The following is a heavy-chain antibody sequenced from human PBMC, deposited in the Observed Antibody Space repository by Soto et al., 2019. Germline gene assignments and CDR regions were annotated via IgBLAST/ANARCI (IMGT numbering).Heavy chain of an antibody. D-gene: IGHD2-21*01. J-gene: IGHJ5*02. CDR2: IYFSGST. V-gene: IGHV4-31*03. Sequence: SETLSLTCTVSGASINSGGYYWSWVRQLPGKGLEWLGYIYFSGSTYYNPSHESRVTISLDTTQRHFSLRLRLVTAADTAVYYCARLRIATNNYTWVDPWGQATLVSV. CDR1: GASINSGGYY. CDR3: ARLRIATNNYTWVDP.